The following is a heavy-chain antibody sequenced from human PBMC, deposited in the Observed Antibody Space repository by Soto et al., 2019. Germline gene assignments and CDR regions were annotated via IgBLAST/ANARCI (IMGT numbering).Heavy chain of an antibody. V-gene: IGHV1-69*06. CDR3: ARGTVDSRGGGDSYYYYGMDV. Sequence: GASVKVSCKASGGTFSSYAISWVRQAPGQGLEWMGGIIPIFGTANYAQKLQGRVTITADKSTSTAYMELSSLRSEDTAVYYCARGTVDSRGGGDSYYYYGMDVWGQGTTVTVSS. CDR1: GGTFSSYA. D-gene: IGHD6-19*01. J-gene: IGHJ6*02. CDR2: IIPIFGTA.